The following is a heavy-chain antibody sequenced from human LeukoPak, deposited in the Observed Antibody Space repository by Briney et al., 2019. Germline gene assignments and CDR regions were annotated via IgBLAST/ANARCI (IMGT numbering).Heavy chain of an antibody. CDR1: GGSFSGYY. D-gene: IGHD2-2*02. J-gene: IGHJ6*02. CDR3: ARVFSVVVPAAILDYGVDV. V-gene: IGHV4-34*01. CDR2: INHSGST. Sequence: SETLSLTCAVYGGSFSGYYWSWIRQPPGKGLEWIGEINHSGSTNYNPSLKSRVTISVDTSKNQFSLKLSSVTAADTAVYYCARVFSVVVPAAILDYGVDVWGQGTTVTVSS.